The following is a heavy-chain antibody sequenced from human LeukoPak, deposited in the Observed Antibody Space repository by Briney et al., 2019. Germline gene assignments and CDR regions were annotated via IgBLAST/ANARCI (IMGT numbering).Heavy chain of an antibody. J-gene: IGHJ4*02. D-gene: IGHD3-10*01. CDR2: MNPNSGNT. CDR1: GYTFTSYD. CDR3: ARGRLVRGVSLYYFDY. V-gene: IGHV1-8*01. Sequence: ASVKVSCKASGYTFTSYDINWVRQATGQGLEWMGWMNPNSGNTGYAQEFQGRVTMTRNTSISTAYMELSSLRSEDTAVYYCARGRLVRGVSLYYFDYWGQGTLVTVSS.